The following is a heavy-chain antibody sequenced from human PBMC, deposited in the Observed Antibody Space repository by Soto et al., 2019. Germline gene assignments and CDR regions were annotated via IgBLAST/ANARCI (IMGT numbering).Heavy chain of an antibody. J-gene: IGHJ6*03. D-gene: IGHD2-15*01. V-gene: IGHV4-59*01. Sequence: SETLSLTCTVSGGSISSYYWSWIRQPPGKGLEWIGYIYYSGSTNYNPSLKSRVTISVDTSKNQFSLKLSSVTAADTAVYYCASTYCSGGSCPHNYYYYYYMDVWGKGTTVTVSS. CDR2: IYYSGST. CDR1: GGSISSYY. CDR3: ASTYCSGGSCPHNYYYYYYMDV.